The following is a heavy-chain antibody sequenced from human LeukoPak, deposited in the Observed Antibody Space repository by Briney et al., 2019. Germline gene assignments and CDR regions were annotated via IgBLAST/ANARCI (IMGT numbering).Heavy chain of an antibody. V-gene: IGHV3-7*03. J-gene: IGHJ4*02. CDR2: INRDGSEK. D-gene: IGHD3-3*01. Sequence: PGGSLRLSCVVSGFTLSSRWMMWVRQAPGKGLEWMTNINRDGSEKNYVDSVKGRLTITRDNAENSLYLQMNSLKVEDTATYYCATYDSWSGYNIAYWGQGTLVTVSS. CDR3: ATYDSWSGYNIAY. CDR1: GFTLSSRW.